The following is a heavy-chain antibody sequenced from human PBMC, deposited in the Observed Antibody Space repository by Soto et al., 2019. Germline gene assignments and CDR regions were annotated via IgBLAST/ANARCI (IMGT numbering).Heavy chain of an antibody. Sequence: EVQLVESGGGLVQPGGSLRLSCAASGFTFSSYWMSWVRQAPGKGLEWVANIKQDGSEKYYVDSVKGRFTISRDNAKNSRYLQMNSRRAEDTAVYYCARDKVGRGVIINSYYYGMDVWGQGTTVTVSS. V-gene: IGHV3-7*03. CDR2: IKQDGSEK. CDR1: GFTFSSYW. CDR3: ARDKVGRGVIINSYYYGMDV. D-gene: IGHD3-10*01. J-gene: IGHJ6*02.